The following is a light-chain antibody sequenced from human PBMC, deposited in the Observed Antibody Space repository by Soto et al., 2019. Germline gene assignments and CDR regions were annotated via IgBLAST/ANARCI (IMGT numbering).Light chain of an antibody. CDR3: SSYTSSSPVV. J-gene: IGLJ2*01. Sequence: TQPASLSGSPWQAITLSCTGTSRDVGGYNYVSWYQQHPGKAPKLMIYDVSNRPSGVSNRFSGSKSGNTASLTISGLQAEDEADYYCSSYTSSSPVVFGGGTQLTVL. CDR1: SRDVGGYNY. V-gene: IGLV2-14*01. CDR2: DVS.